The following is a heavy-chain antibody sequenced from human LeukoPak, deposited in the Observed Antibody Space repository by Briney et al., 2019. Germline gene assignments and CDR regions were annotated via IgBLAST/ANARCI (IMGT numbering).Heavy chain of an antibody. CDR1: GGSFSDYQ. D-gene: IGHD2-2*01. V-gene: IGHV4-34*01. J-gene: IGHJ6*04. CDR3: ARGRATVVPSATRQWSQSYNYYGMDV. CDR2: INHSGGT. Sequence: KPSETLSLTCAVYGGSFSDYQWIWIRQPPGKGLEWIGEINHSGGTNYNPSLESRVTISVDTSKNQFSLKLSSVTAADTAVYYCARGRATVVPSATRQWSQSYNYYGMDVWGKGTTVIVSS.